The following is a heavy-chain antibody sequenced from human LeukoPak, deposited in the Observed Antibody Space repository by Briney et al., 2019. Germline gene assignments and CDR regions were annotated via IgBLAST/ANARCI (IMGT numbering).Heavy chain of an antibody. V-gene: IGHV4-4*09. CDR2: ISRSGHT. J-gene: IGHJ4*02. D-gene: IGHD3-10*01. CDR1: GATRSNHY. CDR3: AKLFFGDSQFDQ. Sequence: SETLSLTCTVSGATRSNHYWSWIRQSPGQGLEWLGYISRSGHTNYNPALKSRVSMSVDNSKNHFSLNLTSVTAADTAIYYCAKLFFGDSQFDQWGQGTLVTVSS.